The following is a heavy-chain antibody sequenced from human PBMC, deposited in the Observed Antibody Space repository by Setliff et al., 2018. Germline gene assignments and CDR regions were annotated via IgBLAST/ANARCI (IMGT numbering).Heavy chain of an antibody. CDR2: IYYRGST. D-gene: IGHD5-18*01. J-gene: IGHJ4*02. V-gene: IGHV4-31*11. CDR1: GGSISSNGYY. CDR3: AKSGYSYGYVFDY. Sequence: SETLSLTCAVSGGSISSNGYYWTWIRQHPEKGLEWIGYIYYRGSTYYNPSLESRVAISVDTSNNQFSLKLSSVTAADTAVYYCAKSGYSYGYVFDYWGQGTLVTVSS.